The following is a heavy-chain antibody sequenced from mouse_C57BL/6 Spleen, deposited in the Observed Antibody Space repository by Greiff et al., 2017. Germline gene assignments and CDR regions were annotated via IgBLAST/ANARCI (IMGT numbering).Heavy chain of an antibody. Sequence: EVQLQQSGPELVKPGASVKISCKASGYTFTDYYMNWVKQSHGKSLEWIGDINPNNGGTSYNQKFKGKATLTVDKSSSTAYMELRSLTSEDSAVYCCARYYSTSGDYFDYWGQGTTLTVSS. CDR3: ARYYSTSGDYFDY. V-gene: IGHV1-26*01. D-gene: IGHD2-5*01. CDR1: GYTFTDYY. CDR2: INPNNGGT. J-gene: IGHJ2*01.